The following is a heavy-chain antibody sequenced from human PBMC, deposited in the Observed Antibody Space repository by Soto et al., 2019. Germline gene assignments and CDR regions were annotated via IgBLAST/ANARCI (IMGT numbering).Heavy chain of an antibody. J-gene: IGHJ6*02. V-gene: IGHV2-5*02. Sequence: SGLTLMNPTQTLTLTCTFSGFSLSTSGLGVGWIRQPPGKALEWLALIYWDDDKRYSSSLKSRLTITKDTSKNQVVLTMTNMDPVDTAPYYCVHSPRVVVAATPFYYSYYGMDVWGQGTTATVSS. CDR3: VHSPRVVVAATPFYYSYYGMDV. D-gene: IGHD2-15*01. CDR1: GFSLSTSGLG. CDR2: IYWDDDK.